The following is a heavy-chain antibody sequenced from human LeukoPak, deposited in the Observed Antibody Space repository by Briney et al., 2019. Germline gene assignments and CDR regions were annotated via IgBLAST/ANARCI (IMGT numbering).Heavy chain of an antibody. CDR2: IYYSGST. J-gene: IGHJ6*03. CDR3: ARHLGVVVPAAPGRMGSYYYYYYMDV. Sequence: SETLSLTCTVSSGSISGYYWGWIRQPPGKGLEWIGSIYYSGSTYYNPSLKSRVTISVDTSKNQFSLKLSSVTAADTAVYYCARHLGVVVPAAPGRMGSYYYYYYMDVWGKGTTVTVSS. CDR1: SGSISGYY. V-gene: IGHV4-39*01. D-gene: IGHD2-2*01.